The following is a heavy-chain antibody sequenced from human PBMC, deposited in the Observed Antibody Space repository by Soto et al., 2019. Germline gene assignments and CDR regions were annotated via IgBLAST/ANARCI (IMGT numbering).Heavy chain of an antibody. CDR1: WFIFSDSA. Sequence: GSLRLSCAASWFIFSDSAIHWVRQSSGRVLEWVGRIRSKSNFYATTYGESVKGRFTISRDESKNTTYLQMSSLKTEDTAVYYCTRPSYGDFAGYFSFGVDVWGQGTTVTVSS. CDR3: TRPSYGDFAGYFSFGVDV. J-gene: IGHJ6*02. D-gene: IGHD4-17*01. CDR2: IRSKSNFYAT. V-gene: IGHV3-73*01.